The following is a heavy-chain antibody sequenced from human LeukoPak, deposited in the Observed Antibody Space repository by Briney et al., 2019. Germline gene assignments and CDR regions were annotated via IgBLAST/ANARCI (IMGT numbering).Heavy chain of an antibody. CDR2: VSYTGRT. J-gene: IGHJ3*01. D-gene: IGHD3-22*01. CDR1: GGSLSGHY. V-gene: IGHV4-59*11. Sequence: PSQTLSLTCTVSGGSLSGHYCSWIRQPPGKRLEWIGYVSYTGRTKYNPSLQSRVTISIDTSKSQFSLKLTSVTSADTAVYSCARLLDNDISGDPDTFDVWGQGTTVIVSS. CDR3: ARLLDNDISGDPDTFDV.